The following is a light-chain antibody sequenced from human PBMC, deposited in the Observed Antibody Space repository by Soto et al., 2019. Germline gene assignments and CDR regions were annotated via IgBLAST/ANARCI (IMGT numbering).Light chain of an antibody. J-gene: IGKJ4*01. V-gene: IGKV1-5*03. CDR1: QSISSW. CDR2: KAS. CDR3: HQYNSYSLT. Sequence: DIQMTQSPSTLSASVGDRVTITCRASQSISSWLAWYQQKPGKAPKLLIYKASSLESGVPSRFSGSGSGTEFTLTISSLQPDDFATYYCHQYNSYSLTFGGGTKVDIK.